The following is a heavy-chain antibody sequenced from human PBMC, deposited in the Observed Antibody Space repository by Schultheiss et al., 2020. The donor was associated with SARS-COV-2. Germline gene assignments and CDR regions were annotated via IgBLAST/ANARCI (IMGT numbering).Heavy chain of an antibody. V-gene: IGHV3-23*01. CDR3: AKDLVGFGEDDDY. D-gene: IGHD3-10*01. CDR1: GFSFAGYA. J-gene: IGHJ4*02. Sequence: GGSLRLSCAPSGFSFAGYALRWVRQAPGKGLEWVSGINNSGASTYYADSVKGRFTISRDNSKNTLYLQMNSLRVEDTAIYYCAKDLVGFGEDDDYWGQGTLVTVSS. CDR2: INNSGAST.